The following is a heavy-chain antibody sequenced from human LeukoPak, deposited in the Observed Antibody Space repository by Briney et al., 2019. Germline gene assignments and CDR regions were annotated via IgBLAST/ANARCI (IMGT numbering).Heavy chain of an antibody. J-gene: IGHJ4*02. CDR3: ARGGSLDIVVVPAAMPATTMYCGGDCFDY. V-gene: IGHV4-4*07. Sequence: SETLSLTCTVSGGSISSYYWSWIRQPAGKGLEWIGRTYTSGSTNYNTSLKSRVTMSVHTSKNQFSLKLSSVTAADTAVYYCARGGSLDIVVVPAAMPATTMYCGGDCFDYWGQGTLVTVSS. CDR2: TYTSGST. CDR1: GGSISSYY. D-gene: IGHD2-2*03.